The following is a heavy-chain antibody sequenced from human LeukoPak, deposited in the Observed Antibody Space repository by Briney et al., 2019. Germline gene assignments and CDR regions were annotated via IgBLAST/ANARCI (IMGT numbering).Heavy chain of an antibody. CDR3: ARGANWGSPDY. CDR1: GGSISSDY. CDR2: IYYSGTT. Sequence: PSETLSLTCTVSGGSISSDYWSWIRQSPGKGLEWIGYIYYSGTTSYNPSLKSRVTISLDTSKNQFSLKLSSVTAADTAVYYCARGANWGSPDYWGQGTLVTVSS. V-gene: IGHV4-59*01. D-gene: IGHD7-27*01. J-gene: IGHJ4*02.